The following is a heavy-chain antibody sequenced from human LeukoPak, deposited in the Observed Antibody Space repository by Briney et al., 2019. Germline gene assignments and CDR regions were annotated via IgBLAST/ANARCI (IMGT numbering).Heavy chain of an antibody. CDR3: ARLVFCSITSCYFDY. V-gene: IGHV4-39*01. J-gene: IGHJ4*02. Sequence: PSETLSLTCTVSGGSISSGSYYWAWVRQPPGKGLEWIGSINYSGRTYYTPSLKSRVTISIDTSKNQFSLKLSSVTAADMSVYYCARLVFCSITSCYFDYWGQGSLVIVSS. CDR2: INYSGRT. D-gene: IGHD2-2*01. CDR1: GGSISSGSYY.